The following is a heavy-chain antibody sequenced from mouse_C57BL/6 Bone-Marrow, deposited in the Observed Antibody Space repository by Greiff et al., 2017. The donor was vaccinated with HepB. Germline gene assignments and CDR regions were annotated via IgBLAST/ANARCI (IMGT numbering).Heavy chain of an antibody. CDR2: ISSGSSTI. CDR1: GFTFSDYG. J-gene: IGHJ3*01. Sequence: EVMLVESGGGLVKPGGSLKLSCAASGFTFSDYGMHWVRQAPEKGLEWVAYISSGSSTIYYADPVKGRFPISRDNAKNTLFLQMTSLRSEDTAMYYCARGRGVAYWGQGTLVTVSA. CDR3: ARGRGVAY. V-gene: IGHV5-17*01.